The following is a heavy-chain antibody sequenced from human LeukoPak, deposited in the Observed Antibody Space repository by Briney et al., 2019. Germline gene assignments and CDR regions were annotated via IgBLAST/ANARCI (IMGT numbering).Heavy chain of an antibody. D-gene: IGHD4-17*01. Sequence: GGSLRLTCAASGFTFSTYWMHWVRQAPGKGLVWLSRSNSDESNTNYADSVKGRFTISRDNAKNTLYLQMNSLRAEDTAVYYCARDDYGDYFFPYWGQGTLVTVSS. CDR2: SNSDESNT. V-gene: IGHV3-74*01. J-gene: IGHJ4*02. CDR3: ARDDYGDYFFPY. CDR1: GFTFSTYW.